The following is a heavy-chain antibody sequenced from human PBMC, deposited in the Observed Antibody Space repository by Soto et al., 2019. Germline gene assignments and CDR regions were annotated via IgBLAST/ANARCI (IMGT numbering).Heavy chain of an antibody. CDR3: ARSIVVVLTSAFDI. V-gene: IGHV3-30-3*01. D-gene: IGHD2-15*01. J-gene: IGHJ3*02. CDR1: GFTFSSYA. Sequence: QVQLVESGGGGVQPGRSLRLSCAASGFTFSSYAMNWVRQAPGKGLEWVAVISYDGSSKYFADSVKGRFTISRDNSKKTVYLLMNSLRAEDTAVYYCARSIVVVLTSAFDIWGQGTMVTVSS. CDR2: ISYDGSSK.